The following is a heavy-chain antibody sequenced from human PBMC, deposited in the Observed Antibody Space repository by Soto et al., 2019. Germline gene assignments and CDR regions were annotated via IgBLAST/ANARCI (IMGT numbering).Heavy chain of an antibody. J-gene: IGHJ2*01. CDR2: INHSGST. V-gene: IGHV4-34*01. CDR3: ARGANWRVSWYFDL. Sequence: SETLSLTCAVYSESFSGFYWSWIRQPPGKGLEWIGEINHSGSTNYNPSLKSRVTISVDTSRNQFSLNLNSVTAADTAVYYCARGANWRVSWYFDLRGRGTLVTVSS. CDR1: SESFSGFY. D-gene: IGHD1-1*01.